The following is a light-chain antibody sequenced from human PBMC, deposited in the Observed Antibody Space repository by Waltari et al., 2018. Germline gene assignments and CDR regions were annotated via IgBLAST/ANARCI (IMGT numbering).Light chain of an antibody. CDR2: AAS. Sequence: DVQMTQSPSSLSASVGDRVIITSWASQGIGIHLAWYQQKPGKVPKALIYAASTLHSGVPSRFSGSGSGTDFTLTISSLQPEDFATYYCQKYNDVPQPFGGGTRVEIK. V-gene: IGKV1-27*01. J-gene: IGKJ4*01. CDR1: QGIGIH. CDR3: QKYNDVPQP.